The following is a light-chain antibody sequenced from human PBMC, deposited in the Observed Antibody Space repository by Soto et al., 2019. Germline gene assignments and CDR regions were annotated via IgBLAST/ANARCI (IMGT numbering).Light chain of an antibody. J-gene: IGLJ3*02. V-gene: IGLV2-11*01. CDR3: CSYAGTYTLWV. CDR2: DVT. Sequence: QSALTQPRSVFGSPGQSVTISCTGTSSDVGGYNFVSWYQQYPGKAPKVIIYDVTKRPSGVPDRFSGSKSGNTASLTISGLQAEDEADYFCCSYAGTYTLWVFGGGTKLTVL. CDR1: SSDVGGYNF.